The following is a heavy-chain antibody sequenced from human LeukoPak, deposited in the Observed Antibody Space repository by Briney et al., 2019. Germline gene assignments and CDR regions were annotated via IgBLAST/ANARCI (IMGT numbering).Heavy chain of an antibody. D-gene: IGHD3-10*01. CDR1: GGSISSGGYY. CDR2: ICYSGST. CDR3: ASSAGRLWFGELSR. J-gene: IGHJ4*02. Sequence: SETLSLTCTVSGGSISSGGYYWSWIRQHPGKGLEWIGYICYSGSTYYNPSLKSRVTISVDTSKNQFSLKLSSVTAADTAVYYCASSAGRLWFGELSRWGQGTLVTVSS. V-gene: IGHV4-31*03.